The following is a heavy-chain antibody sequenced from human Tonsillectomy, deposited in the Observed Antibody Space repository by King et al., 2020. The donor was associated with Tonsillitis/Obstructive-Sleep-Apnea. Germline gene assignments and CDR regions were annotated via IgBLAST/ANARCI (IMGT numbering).Heavy chain of an antibody. CDR2: IYYSGST. J-gene: IGHJ6*02. D-gene: IGHD6-13*01. Sequence: QLQESGPGLVKPSETLSLTCTVSGGSISSYYWSWIRQPPGKGLEWIGYIYYSGSTNYNPSLKSRVTISVDTSKNQFSLKLSSATAADTAVYYCARTTHSPIAARGYYYYGMDVWGQGTTVTVSS. CDR3: ARTTHSPIAARGYYYYGMDV. CDR1: GGSISSYY. V-gene: IGHV4-59*01.